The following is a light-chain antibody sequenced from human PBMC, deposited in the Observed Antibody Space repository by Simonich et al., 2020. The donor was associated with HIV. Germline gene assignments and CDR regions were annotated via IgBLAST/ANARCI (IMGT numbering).Light chain of an antibody. Sequence: EIVMTQSPATLSVSPGERATLSCRASQNIAGNLAWYQHKPGQAPRLLIYSESTRATGVPARFSGSGFGTDVTLTISSMQSEDFAVYYCQQYNNWPSPFTFGPGTEVDIK. CDR2: SES. J-gene: IGKJ3*01. CDR3: QQYNNWPSPFT. V-gene: IGKV3-15*01. CDR1: QNIAGN.